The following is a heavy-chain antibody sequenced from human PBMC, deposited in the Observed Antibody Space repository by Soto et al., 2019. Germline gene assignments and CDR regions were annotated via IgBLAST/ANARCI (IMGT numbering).Heavy chain of an antibody. CDR1: GFAFSTFA. Sequence: PGGSLRLSCAASGFAFSTFAMTWVRQAPGKGLEWVAAISVSGNNAYYADSVKGRFTISRDNSQNSVFLQMSSLRADDTAVYYCARDQLRPGILYSLGVLLPEYGLWGQGTQVTGSS. CDR3: ARDQLRPGILYSLGVLLPEYGL. J-gene: IGHJ4*02. D-gene: IGHD3-22*01. V-gene: IGHV3-23*01. CDR2: ISVSGNNA.